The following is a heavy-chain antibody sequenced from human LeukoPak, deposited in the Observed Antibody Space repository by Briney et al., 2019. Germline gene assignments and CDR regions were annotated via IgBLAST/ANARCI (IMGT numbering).Heavy chain of an antibody. Sequence: GGSLRLSCGASGFIFSDYWMSWVRQAPGKGLEWVAQIKEDGSEKYYIDSVKGRFIISRDNAKNSLYLQMNSLRAEDTAVYYCARETTSFDYWGQGTLVTVSS. CDR2: IKEDGSEK. CDR3: ARETTSFDY. D-gene: IGHD1-7*01. CDR1: GFIFSDYW. J-gene: IGHJ4*02. V-gene: IGHV3-7*01.